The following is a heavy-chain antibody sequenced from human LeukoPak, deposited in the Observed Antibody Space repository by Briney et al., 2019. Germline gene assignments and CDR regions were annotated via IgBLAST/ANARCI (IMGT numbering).Heavy chain of an antibody. CDR1: GFIFSTFG. CDR3: ARSWGHVDIVATTLYYYYYYMDV. V-gene: IGHV3-30*03. CDR2: ISHDGNDK. D-gene: IGHD5-12*01. Sequence: PGRSLRLSCVASGFIFSTFGMHWVRQAPGKGLEWVAFISHDGNDKYYADSVKGRFTISRDNSKNTLYLQMNSLRAEDTAVYYCARSWGHVDIVATTLYYYYYYMDVWGKGTTVTVSS. J-gene: IGHJ6*03.